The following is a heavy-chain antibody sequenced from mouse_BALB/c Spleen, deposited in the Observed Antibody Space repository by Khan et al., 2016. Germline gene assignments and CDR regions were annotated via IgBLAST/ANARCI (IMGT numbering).Heavy chain of an antibody. CDR1: EYTFTNYG. V-gene: IGHV9-3*02. J-gene: IGHJ4*01. CDR3: ARTGDYPYYAMDY. CDR2: INTNTGEP. Sequence: QIQLVQSGPELKKPGETVKISCKASEYTFTNYGMNWVKQAPGKGLKWMGWINTNTGEPTYAEEFKGRFAFSLEASASTAYLQINNLKNEDSATYFCARTGDYPYYAMDYWGQGTSVPVSS. D-gene: IGHD2-13*01.